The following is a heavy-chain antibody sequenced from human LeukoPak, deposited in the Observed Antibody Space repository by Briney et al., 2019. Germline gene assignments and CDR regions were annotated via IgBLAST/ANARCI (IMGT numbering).Heavy chain of an antibody. CDR1: GGSISSGSYY. Sequence: SETLSLTCTVSGGSISSGSYYWSWIRQPAGKGLEWIGRIYTSGSTNYNPSPKSRVTISVDTSKNQFSLKLSSVTAADTAVYYCARERGSLYYFDYWGQGTLVTVSS. CDR2: IYTSGST. D-gene: IGHD6-13*01. J-gene: IGHJ4*02. V-gene: IGHV4-61*02. CDR3: ARERGSLYYFDY.